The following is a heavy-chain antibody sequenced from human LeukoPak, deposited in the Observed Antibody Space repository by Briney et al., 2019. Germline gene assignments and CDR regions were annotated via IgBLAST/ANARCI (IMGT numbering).Heavy chain of an antibody. CDR1: GFTFSSYA. V-gene: IGHV3-23*01. Sequence: GGSLRLSCAASGFTFSSYAMSWVRQAPGKGLEWVSAISGSGGSTYFADSVKGRFTISRDKSKNTLYLQMNSLRAEDTAVYYCAKAHSSGWYNWFDPWGQGTLVTVSS. J-gene: IGHJ5*02. D-gene: IGHD6-19*01. CDR3: AKAHSSGWYNWFDP. CDR2: ISGSGGST.